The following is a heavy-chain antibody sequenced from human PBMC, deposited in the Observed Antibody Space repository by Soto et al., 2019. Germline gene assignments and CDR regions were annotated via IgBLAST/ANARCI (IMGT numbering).Heavy chain of an antibody. CDR1: GGTFGSNA. Sequence: SVKVSCKASGGTFGSNAISGVRQAPGQGLEWMGGIIPMFDIVHFAQKFQGRVTITADEFTSTAYMGLSSLRSEDTAVYYCARQEENEYFDYWGQGTPVTVSS. D-gene: IGHD1-1*01. CDR3: ARQEENEYFDY. J-gene: IGHJ4*02. CDR2: IIPMFDIV. V-gene: IGHV1-69*13.